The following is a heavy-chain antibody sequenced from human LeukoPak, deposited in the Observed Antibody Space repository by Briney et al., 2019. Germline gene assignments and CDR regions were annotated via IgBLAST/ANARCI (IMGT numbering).Heavy chain of an antibody. Sequence: ASVKVSCKASGYTFTGYYMHWVRQAPGQGLEWMGWINPNSGGANYAQKFQGRVTMTRDTSISTAYMELSRLRSDDTAVYYCARVYDSSGIDPYFDYWGQGTLVTVSS. CDR1: GYTFTGYY. V-gene: IGHV1-2*02. CDR2: INPNSGGA. D-gene: IGHD3-22*01. J-gene: IGHJ4*02. CDR3: ARVYDSSGIDPYFDY.